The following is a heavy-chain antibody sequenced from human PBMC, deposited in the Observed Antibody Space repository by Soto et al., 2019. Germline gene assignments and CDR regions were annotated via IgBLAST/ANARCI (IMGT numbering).Heavy chain of an antibody. Sequence: QVQLQQWGAGLLKPSETLSLTCAVYGGSFSGYYWSWIRQPPGKGLEWIGEINHSGSTNYNPSLKSRVTISVDTSKNQFSLKLSSVTAADTAVYYCARVFDYGDYNWFDPWGQGTLVTVSS. J-gene: IGHJ5*02. CDR3: ARVFDYGDYNWFDP. D-gene: IGHD4-17*01. CDR2: INHSGST. V-gene: IGHV4-34*01. CDR1: GGSFSGYY.